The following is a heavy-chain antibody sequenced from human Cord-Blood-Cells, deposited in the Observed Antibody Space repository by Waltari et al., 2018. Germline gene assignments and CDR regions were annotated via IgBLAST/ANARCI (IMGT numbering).Heavy chain of an antibody. CDR3: ARGLLGATFDY. CDR2: IYYSGST. J-gene: IGHJ4*02. Sequence: QVQLQESGPGLVKPSETLSLTCTVSGGSISSHYWSWIRQPPGKGLEWIGYIYYSGSTNYNPALKRRVTISVDTDKNQFSLELGAVTAADTAVYYCARGLLGATFDYWGQGTLVTVSS. V-gene: IGHV4-59*11. D-gene: IGHD1-26*01. CDR1: GGSISSHY.